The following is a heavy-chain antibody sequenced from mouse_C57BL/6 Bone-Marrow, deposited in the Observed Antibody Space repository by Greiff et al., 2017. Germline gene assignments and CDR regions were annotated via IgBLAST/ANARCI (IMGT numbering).Heavy chain of an antibody. Sequence: EVKLMESGPELVKPGASVKISCKASGYSFTDYNMNWVKQSNGKSLEWIGVINPNYGTTSYNQKFKGKATLTVDQSSSTAYMQLNSLTSEDSAVYYCAGNYGNYVGWFAYWGQGTLVTVSA. V-gene: IGHV1-39*01. CDR1: GYSFTDYN. D-gene: IGHD2-1*01. CDR3: AGNYGNYVGWFAY. J-gene: IGHJ3*01. CDR2: INPNYGTT.